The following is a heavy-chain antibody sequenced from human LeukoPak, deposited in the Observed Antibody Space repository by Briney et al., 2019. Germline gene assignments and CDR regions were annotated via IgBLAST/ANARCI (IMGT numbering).Heavy chain of an antibody. J-gene: IGHJ3*02. CDR1: GFTFSSYG. V-gene: IGHV3-7*01. D-gene: IGHD6-13*01. CDR2: IKRDGSEK. CDR3: VREASGGTKGVSGTFDI. Sequence: PGGSLRLSCAASGFTFSSYGMYWVRQAPGKGLEWVASIKRDGSEKYYVDSVKGRFTISRDNAKNSLYLQMNSLRAEDTAVYHCVREASGGTKGVSGTFDIWGQGTLVTVSS.